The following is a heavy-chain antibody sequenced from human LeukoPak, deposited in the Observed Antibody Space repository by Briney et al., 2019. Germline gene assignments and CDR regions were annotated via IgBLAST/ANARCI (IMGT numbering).Heavy chain of an antibody. Sequence: GGSLRLSCAASGLTFSNYGLSWVRQAPEKGLEWVSGITGSGGSTYYADSVKGRFTISRDNSKNTLYLQMNSLRAEDTAIYYCARDERLLSFLKWGQGTLVTVSS. J-gene: IGHJ4*02. CDR1: GLTFSNYG. CDR2: ITGSGGST. V-gene: IGHV3-23*01. CDR3: ARDERLLSFLK. D-gene: IGHD3-3*01.